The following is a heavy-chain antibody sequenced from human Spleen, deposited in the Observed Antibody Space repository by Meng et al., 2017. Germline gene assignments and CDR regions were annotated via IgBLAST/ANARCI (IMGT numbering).Heavy chain of an antibody. CDR1: GYSFSNYW. CDR2: IYPGDFDT. J-gene: IGHJ4*02. D-gene: IGHD3-22*01. CDR3: SRLLITTSGCDY. V-gene: IGHV5-51*01. Sequence: GESLKISCKGSGYSFSNYWIGWVRQMPGKGLEWMGIIYPGDFDTRYSPSFQGQVTISADKSISTAYLQWSSLKASDTAMYYCSRLLITTSGCDYWGQGTLVTVSS.